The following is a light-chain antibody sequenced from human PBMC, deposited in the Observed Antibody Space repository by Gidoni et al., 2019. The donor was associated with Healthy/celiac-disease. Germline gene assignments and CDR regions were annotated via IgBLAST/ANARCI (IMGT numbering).Light chain of an antibody. J-gene: IGKJ2*01. CDR1: QSISSY. CDR3: QQSYSTPPYT. Sequence: DIQMTQSPSSLSASVGDRVTITCRASQSISSYLNWYQQKPGKAPKLLIYSASSLKSGVPSMFSGSGSGTDFTLTISSLQPEDFATYYCQQSYSTPPYTFGQGTKLESK. V-gene: IGKV1-39*01. CDR2: SAS.